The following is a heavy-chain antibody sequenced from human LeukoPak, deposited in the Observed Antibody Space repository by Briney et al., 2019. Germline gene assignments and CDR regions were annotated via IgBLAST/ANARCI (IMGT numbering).Heavy chain of an antibody. Sequence: PGGSLRLSCAASGFTFSSYAMSWVRQAPGRGLEWVANIKKDGSEENYLDSVKGRFTVSRDNAKNSLYLQMNSLRGEDTAVYYCARSNPNRNALDLWGQGTMVTISS. J-gene: IGHJ3*01. CDR1: GFTFSSYA. V-gene: IGHV3-7*01. CDR2: IKKDGSEE. D-gene: IGHD1-14*01. CDR3: ARSNPNRNALDL.